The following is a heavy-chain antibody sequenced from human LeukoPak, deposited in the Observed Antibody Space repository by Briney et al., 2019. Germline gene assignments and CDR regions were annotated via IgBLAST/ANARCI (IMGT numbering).Heavy chain of an antibody. CDR3: ARTYYYDSSGYYLGGNWFDP. D-gene: IGHD3-22*01. CDR2: MNPNSGNT. Sequence: ASVKVSCKASGYTFTSYDINWVRQATGQGLEWMGWMNPNSGNTGYAQKFQGRVTMTRNTSISTAYMELSSLRSEDTAVYYCARTYYYDSSGYYLGGNWFDPWGQGTLVTVFS. J-gene: IGHJ5*02. V-gene: IGHV1-8*01. CDR1: GYTFTSYD.